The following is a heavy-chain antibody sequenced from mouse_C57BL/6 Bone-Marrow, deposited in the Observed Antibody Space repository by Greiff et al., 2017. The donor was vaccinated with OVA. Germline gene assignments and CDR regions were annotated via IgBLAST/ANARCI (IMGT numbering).Heavy chain of an antibody. CDR1: GYSFTGYY. J-gene: IGHJ2*01. D-gene: IGHD2-3*01. CDR2: IYPYNGVS. V-gene: IGHV1-31*01. CDR3: APARIYDGYYFDY. Sequence: VQLQQSGPELVKPGASVKISCKASGYSFTGYYMPWVKQSHGNILDWIGYIYPYNGVSSYNQKFKGKATLTVDKSSSTAYMELRSLTSEDSAVYYCAPARIYDGYYFDYWGQGTTLTVSS.